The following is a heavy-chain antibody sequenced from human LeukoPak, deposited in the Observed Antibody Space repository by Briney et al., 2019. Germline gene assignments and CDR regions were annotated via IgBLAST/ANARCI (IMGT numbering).Heavy chain of an antibody. CDR2: ISTYNGNT. D-gene: IGHD5-18*01. J-gene: IGHJ4*02. Sequence: ASVKVSCKASGYTFTSYDISWVRQAPGQGLEWMGWISTYNGNTNYAQKFQGRVTVTTDTSTSTAYMGLRSLTSDDTAVYYCVRGGSSSGYDYWGQGTLVTVSS. CDR3: VRGGSSSGYDY. CDR1: GYTFTSYD. V-gene: IGHV1-18*01.